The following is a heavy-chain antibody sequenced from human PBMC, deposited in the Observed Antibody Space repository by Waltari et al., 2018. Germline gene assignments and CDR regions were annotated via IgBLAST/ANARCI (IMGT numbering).Heavy chain of an antibody. CDR1: GYYFTDYA. D-gene: IGHD3-3*01. CDR3: ARGGYNYDFWSGHKVGDY. J-gene: IGHJ4*02. V-gene: IGHV7-4-1*02. CDR2: INTDNGNP. Sequence: QVQLVQSGSELKKPGASVKVSCKASGYYFTDYAMNWVRQAPGQGLEWMGWINTDNGNPTYALGFAGRFVFSLDTSVSTAYLQISSLKAEDTALYYCARGGYNYDFWSGHKVGDYWGLGTLVTVSS.